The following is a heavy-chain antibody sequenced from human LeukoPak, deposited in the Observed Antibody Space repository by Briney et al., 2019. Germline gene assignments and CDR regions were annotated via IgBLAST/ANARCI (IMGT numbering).Heavy chain of an antibody. CDR1: GGSISSYY. CDR3: ARDAPLLGYYGMDV. CDR2: AYYSGST. D-gene: IGHD7-27*01. Sequence: SETLSLTCTVSGGSISSYYWSWIRQPPGKGLEWIGYAYYSGSTNYNPSLKTRVTISVDTSKNQFSLKLSSVTAADTAVYYCARDAPLLGYYGMDVWGQGTTVTVSS. J-gene: IGHJ6*02. V-gene: IGHV4-59*01.